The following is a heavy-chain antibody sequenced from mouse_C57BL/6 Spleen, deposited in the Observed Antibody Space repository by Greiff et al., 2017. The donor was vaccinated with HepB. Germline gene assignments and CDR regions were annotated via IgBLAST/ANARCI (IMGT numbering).Heavy chain of an antibody. V-gene: IGHV5-16*01. CDR2: INYDGSST. CDR1: GFTFSDYY. Sequence: EVMLVESEGGLVQPGSSMKLSCTASGFTFSDYYMAWVRQVPEKGLEWVANINYDGSSTYYLDSLKSRFIISRDNAKNILYLQMSSLKSEDTATYYCARENWEGYYFDYWGQGTTLTVSS. CDR3: ARENWEGYYFDY. J-gene: IGHJ2*01. D-gene: IGHD4-1*01.